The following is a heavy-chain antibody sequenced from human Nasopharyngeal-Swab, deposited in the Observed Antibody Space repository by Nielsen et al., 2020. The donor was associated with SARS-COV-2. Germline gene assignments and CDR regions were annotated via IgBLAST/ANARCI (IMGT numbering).Heavy chain of an antibody. D-gene: IGHD6-13*01. Sequence: SVTVSCKASGGTFSSYAISWLRQAPGQGLEWMGGIIPIFGTANYAQKFQGRVTITADEFTSTAYMELSSLRSEDTAVYYCASRGQLTGAEYFQHWGQGTLVTVSS. CDR3: ASRGQLTGAEYFQH. CDR2: IIPIFGTA. J-gene: IGHJ1*01. CDR1: GGTFSSYA. V-gene: IGHV1-69*13.